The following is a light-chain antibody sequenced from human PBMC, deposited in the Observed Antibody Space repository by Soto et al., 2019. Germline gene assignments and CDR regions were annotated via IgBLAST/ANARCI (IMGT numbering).Light chain of an antibody. CDR2: AAS. CDR3: QQRSNWPIT. V-gene: IGKV3D-20*02. Sequence: ELVLTQSPGTLSLSPGERATLSCGASQSVSSSYFAWYQQKPGQAPRLLIYAASSRATGVPDRFSGSGSGTDFTLTITRLEPEDFAVYYCQQRSNWPITFGPGTKVDIK. J-gene: IGKJ3*01. CDR1: QSVSSSY.